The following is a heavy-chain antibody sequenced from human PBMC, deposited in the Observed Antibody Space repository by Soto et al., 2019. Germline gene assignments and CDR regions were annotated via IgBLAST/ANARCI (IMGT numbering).Heavy chain of an antibody. CDR1: GGSISSYY. J-gene: IGHJ4*02. CDR3: TRHSSSYRKFLDY. Sequence: QVQLQESGPGLVKPSETLSLTCTVSGGSISSYYWSWIRQPPGKGLEWIGYIHYSGSTNYNPSLKSRVTISVDTSKNQFSLKLSSVTAVDTAVYYCTRHSSSYRKFLDYWGQGTLVTVSS. V-gene: IGHV4-59*08. D-gene: IGHD6-13*01. CDR2: IHYSGST.